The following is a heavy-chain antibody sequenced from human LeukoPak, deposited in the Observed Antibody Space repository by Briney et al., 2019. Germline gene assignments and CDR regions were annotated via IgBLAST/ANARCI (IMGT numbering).Heavy chain of an antibody. J-gene: IGHJ4*02. D-gene: IGHD3-3*01. CDR3: ATSKNYDFWSGPQANFDY. V-gene: IGHV1-69*01. Sequence: GSSVKVSCKASGGTFSSDAISWVRQAPGQGLEWMGGIIPIFGTANYAQKYQGRVTITADESTSTAYMELSSLRSEDTAVYYCATSKNYDFWSGPQANFDYWGQGTLVTVSS. CDR1: GGTFSSDA. CDR2: IIPIFGTA.